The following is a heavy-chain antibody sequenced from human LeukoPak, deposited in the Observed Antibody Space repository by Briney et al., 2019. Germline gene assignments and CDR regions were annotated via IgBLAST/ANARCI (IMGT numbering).Heavy chain of an antibody. CDR1: GYTFTSYY. Sequence: ASVKVSCKASGYTFTSYYMHWVRRAPGQGLEWMGLINPSGGGTNYAQNFQGRVTMTRDTSTSTVYMELSSLRSEDTAMYYCARDNSRNSNDYWGQGTLVTVSS. CDR3: ARDNSRNSNDY. D-gene: IGHD1-20*01. CDR2: INPSGGGT. V-gene: IGHV1-46*01. J-gene: IGHJ4*02.